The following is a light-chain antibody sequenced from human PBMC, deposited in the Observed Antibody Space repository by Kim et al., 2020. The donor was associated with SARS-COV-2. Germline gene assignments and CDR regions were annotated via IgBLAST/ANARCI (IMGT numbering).Light chain of an antibody. CDR2: AAS. J-gene: IGKJ1*01. CDR3: QQYYSYPRT. CDR1: QGISSY. V-gene: IGKV1-8*01. Sequence: ASPGDRVPITCRASQGISSYLAWYQQKPGKAPKLLIYAASTLQSGVPSRFSGSGSGTDFTLTISCLQSEDFATYYCQQYYSYPRTFGQGTKVDIK.